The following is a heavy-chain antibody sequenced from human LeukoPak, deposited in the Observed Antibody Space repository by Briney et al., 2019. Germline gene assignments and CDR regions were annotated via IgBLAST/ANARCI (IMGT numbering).Heavy chain of an antibody. V-gene: IGHV4-59*08. D-gene: IGHD1-1*01. CDR1: GASISNYY. J-gene: IGHJ4*02. Sequence: SETLSLTCTVSGASISNYYWSWIRQLPGKGLECIGYVSYSGRTNHNPSLKGRVTISADTSKNQFSLKLTSVTAADTAVYYCARHERGAENLDYWGQGTLVTVSS. CDR3: ARHERGAENLDY. CDR2: VSYSGRT.